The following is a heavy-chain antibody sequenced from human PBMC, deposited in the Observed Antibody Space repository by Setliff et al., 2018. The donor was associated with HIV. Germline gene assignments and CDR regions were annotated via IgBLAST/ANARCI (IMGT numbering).Heavy chain of an antibody. J-gene: IGHJ4*02. Sequence: ASVKVSCKAPGYTFTSYGITWVRQAPGQGLEWMGWISTYNGNTDYAQKLQGRVTMTTDTSTSTAYMELRSLRSDDSAVYYCARDDYGDYVGDYWGQGTLVTVSS. CDR1: GYTFTSYG. CDR2: ISTYNGNT. CDR3: ARDDYGDYVGDY. V-gene: IGHV1-18*01. D-gene: IGHD4-17*01.